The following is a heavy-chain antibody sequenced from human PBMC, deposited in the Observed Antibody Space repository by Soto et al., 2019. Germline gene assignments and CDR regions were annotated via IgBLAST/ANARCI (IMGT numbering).Heavy chain of an antibody. CDR1: GFTFSSYG. Sequence: PGGSLRLSCAASGFTFSSYGMHWVRQAPGKGLEWVAVIWYDGSNKYYADSVKGRFTISRDNSKNTLYLQMNSLRAEDTAVYYCARDLGSGPGFDYWGQGTLVTVSS. V-gene: IGHV3-33*01. CDR3: ARDLGSGPGFDY. CDR2: IWYDGSNK. J-gene: IGHJ4*02. D-gene: IGHD2-15*01.